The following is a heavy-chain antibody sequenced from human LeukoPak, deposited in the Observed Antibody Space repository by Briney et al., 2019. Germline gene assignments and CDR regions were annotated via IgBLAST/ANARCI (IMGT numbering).Heavy chain of an antibody. V-gene: IGHV3-7*03. J-gene: IGHJ4*02. D-gene: IGHD4-23*01. CDR2: IKQDGSDK. Sequence: GGSLRLSCAASGFSFSSYWVSWVRQAPGKGLEWVANIKQDGSDKYYLTSVRGRFTISRDNAKNSLFLQMNSLRVEDTAVYYCARGGGHLDCWGQGTPVTVSS. CDR1: GFSFSSYW. CDR3: ARGGGHLDC.